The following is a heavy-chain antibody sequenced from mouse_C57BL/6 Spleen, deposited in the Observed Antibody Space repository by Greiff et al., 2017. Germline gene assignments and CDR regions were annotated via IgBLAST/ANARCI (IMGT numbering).Heavy chain of an antibody. V-gene: IGHV1-72*01. CDR1: GYTFTSYW. D-gene: IGHD2-5*01. J-gene: IGHJ2*01. CDR2: IDPNSGGT. Sequence: QVQLKESGAELVKPGASVKLSCTASGYTFTSYWMHWVKQKPGRGLEWIGRIDPNSGGTKYNEKFKSKDTLTVDKPYSTAYMQLSSLTSEDSAVYYCARSGYYNNYGYFDYWGQGTTLSVAS. CDR3: ARSGYYNNYGYFDY.